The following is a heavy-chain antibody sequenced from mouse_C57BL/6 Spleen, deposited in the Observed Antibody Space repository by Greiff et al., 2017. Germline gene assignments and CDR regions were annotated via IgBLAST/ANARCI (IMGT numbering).Heavy chain of an antibody. D-gene: IGHD2-3*01. CDR1: GYTFTDYE. CDR2: IDPETGGT. V-gene: IGHV1-15*01. Sequence: QVQLKQSGAELVRPGASVTLSCKASGYTFTDYEMHWVKQTPVHGLEWIGAIDPETGGTAYNQKFKGKAILTADKSSSTAYMELRSLTSEDSAVYYCTRWLLQGAMDDWGQGTSVTVSS. CDR3: TRWLLQGAMDD. J-gene: IGHJ4*01.